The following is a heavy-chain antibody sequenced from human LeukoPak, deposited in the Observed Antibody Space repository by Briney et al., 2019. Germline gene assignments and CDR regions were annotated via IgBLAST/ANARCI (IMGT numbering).Heavy chain of an antibody. V-gene: IGHV3-23*01. D-gene: IGHD3-10*01. CDR2: ISGSGGST. Sequence: GGSLRLSCVVSGFTLSSYAMSWVRQAPGKGLEWVSAISGSGGSTYYADSVKGRFTISRDNSKNTLYLQMNSLRAEDTAVYYCAKDIYRGFGPDYWGQGTLVTVSS. J-gene: IGHJ4*02. CDR1: GFTLSSYA. CDR3: AKDIYRGFGPDY.